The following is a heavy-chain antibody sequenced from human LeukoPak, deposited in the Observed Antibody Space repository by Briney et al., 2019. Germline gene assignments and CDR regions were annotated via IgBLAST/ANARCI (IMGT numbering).Heavy chain of an antibody. CDR3: ARGPTWAAKKFDY. CDR2: IYYSGST. CDR1: GGSISSSSYS. Sequence: PSETLSLTCTVSGGSISSSSYSWGWIRQPPGKGLEWIGSIYYSGSTYYNPSLKSRVTISVDTSKNQFSLKLSSVTAADTAVYYCARGPTWAAKKFDYWGQGTLVTVSS. J-gene: IGHJ4*02. D-gene: IGHD6-13*01. V-gene: IGHV4-39*01.